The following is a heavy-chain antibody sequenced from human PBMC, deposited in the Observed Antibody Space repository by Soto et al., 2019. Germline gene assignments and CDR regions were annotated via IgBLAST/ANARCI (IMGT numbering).Heavy chain of an antibody. CDR3: TTDSTQTFCAGGPCYSVQTKIHDS. V-gene: IGHV3-15*01. J-gene: IGHJ4*02. CDR2: IKSIIAGVTT. Sequence: GGSLRLSCAASGFTFNNGWITWVRQAPGKVLEWVARIKSIIAGVTTDYSAPVQGRFTISRDDSKDTLNLQMNSLKTEDTAVYYCTTDSTQTFCAGGPCYSVQTKIHDSSGEGPLVTVSS. CDR1: GFTFNNGW. D-gene: IGHD2-15*01.